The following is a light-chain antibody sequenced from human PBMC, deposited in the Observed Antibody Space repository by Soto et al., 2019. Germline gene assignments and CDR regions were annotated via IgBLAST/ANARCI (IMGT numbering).Light chain of an antibody. V-gene: IGKV3-11*01. CDR1: QSVSSN. J-gene: IGKJ1*01. Sequence: EIVVTQSPATLSSSPGERATLSCRASQSVSSNLAWYQQKPGLAPRLLIYDASNRATGIPARFSGSGSGTDFTLTISSLEPEDFAVYYGQQRSNWPRTFGQGTKVEIK. CDR3: QQRSNWPRT. CDR2: DAS.